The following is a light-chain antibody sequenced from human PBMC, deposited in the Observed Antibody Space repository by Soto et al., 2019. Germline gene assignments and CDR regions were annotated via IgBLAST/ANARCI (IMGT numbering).Light chain of an antibody. CDR3: SSYGSTSTRYV. V-gene: IGLV2-14*01. Sequence: QSALTQPASVSGSPGQSITISCTGTSSEVGGYNYVSWYQQHPGKAPKLMIYEVSNRPSGVSNRFSGSKSGNTASLTISGLEAEDEADYFCSSYGSTSTRYVFGTATKLTVL. J-gene: IGLJ1*01. CDR2: EVS. CDR1: SSEVGGYNY.